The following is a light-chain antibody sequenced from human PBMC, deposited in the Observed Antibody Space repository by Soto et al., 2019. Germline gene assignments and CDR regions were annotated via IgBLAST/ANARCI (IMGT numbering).Light chain of an antibody. CDR2: GGS. V-gene: IGKV3-20*01. J-gene: IGKJ2*01. CDR3: QQYDNSPMYT. Sequence: VLTQSPGTLSLSPGERATLSCRAGQSVRSTYLAWYQQKPGQAPRLLIYGGSNRATGNPDRFSGSGSGTDFTLTISRLEPEDSAVYYCQQYDNSPMYTFGQGTKLEIK. CDR1: QSVRSTY.